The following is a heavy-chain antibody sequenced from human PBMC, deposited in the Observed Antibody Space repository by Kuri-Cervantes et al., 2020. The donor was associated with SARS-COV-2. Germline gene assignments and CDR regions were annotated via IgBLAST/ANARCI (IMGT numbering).Heavy chain of an antibody. CDR3: GIGSTSGWYRRDFDF. Sequence: GESLKISCVGSGFTFSDAWMSWVRQTPGKGLEWVGRFKSKTAGGTTVYAAPVQGRFTISRDDSRNTLYLQMNSLKTEDTGVYYCGIGSTSGWYRRDFDFWGLGTLVTVSS. V-gene: IGHV3-15*01. J-gene: IGHJ4*02. CDR2: FKSKTAGGTT. D-gene: IGHD6-19*01. CDR1: GFTFSDAW.